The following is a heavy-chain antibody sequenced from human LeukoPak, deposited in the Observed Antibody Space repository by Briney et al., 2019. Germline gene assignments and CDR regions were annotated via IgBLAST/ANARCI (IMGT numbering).Heavy chain of an antibody. V-gene: IGHV3-11*04. D-gene: IGHD5-18*01. CDR1: GFTFSDYY. J-gene: IGHJ4*02. CDR3: ARCGYSYGYGYFDY. CDR2: ISSSGNTI. Sequence: TGGSLRLSCAASGFTFSDYYMSWIRQAPGKGLEWVSYISSSGNTIYYADSVKGRFTISRDNAKNSLYLQVNSLRAEDTAVYYCARCGYSYGYGYFDYWGQGTLVTVSS.